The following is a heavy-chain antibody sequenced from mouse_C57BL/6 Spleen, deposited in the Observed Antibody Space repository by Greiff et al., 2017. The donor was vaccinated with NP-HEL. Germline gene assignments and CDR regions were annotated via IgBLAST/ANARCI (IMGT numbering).Heavy chain of an antibody. CDR3: ARNYGNPYAMDY. J-gene: IGHJ4*01. CDR2: IYPSDSET. V-gene: IGHV1-61*01. D-gene: IGHD2-1*01. Sequence: QVQLKQPGAELVRPGSSVKLSCKASGYTFTSDWMDWVKQRPGQGLEWIGNIYPSDSETHYNQKFKDKATLTVDKSSSTAYMQLSSLTSEDSAVYYCARNYGNPYAMDYWGQGTSVTVSS. CDR1: GYTFTSDW.